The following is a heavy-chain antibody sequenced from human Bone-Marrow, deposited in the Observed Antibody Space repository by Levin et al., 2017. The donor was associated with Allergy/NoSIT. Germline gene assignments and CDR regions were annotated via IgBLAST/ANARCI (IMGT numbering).Heavy chain of an antibody. CDR1: GDSISSLDYY. Sequence: SETLSLTCTVSGDSISSLDYYWSWVRQPPGKGLEFLGSIFYSRTTYYNPSLESRLTLSVDRARNQISLNITSVTAADTAVYFCARESGRLTTRYNYFDPWGRGILVTVSS. CDR2: IFYSRTT. J-gene: IGHJ5*02. V-gene: IGHV4-39*07. CDR3: ARESGRLTTRYNYFDP. D-gene: IGHD1-26*01.